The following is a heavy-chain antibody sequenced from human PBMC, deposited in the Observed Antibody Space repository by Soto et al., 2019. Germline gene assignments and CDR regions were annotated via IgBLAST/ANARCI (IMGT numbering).Heavy chain of an antibody. CDR3: EHKGNGSRGFKK. CDR2: IYWDDDK. V-gene: IGHV2-5*02. J-gene: IGHJ4*02. Sequence: QITLKESGPTLVKPTQTLTLTCTFSAFSLSTSGVGVGWIRQPPGKALEWLALIYWDDDKRYSPSLKSSLTINKDTSRNHVVLTMTNMDPVDTATYYCEHKGNGSRGFKKWGQGTLVTVSS. D-gene: IGHD2-8*01. CDR1: AFSLSTSGVG.